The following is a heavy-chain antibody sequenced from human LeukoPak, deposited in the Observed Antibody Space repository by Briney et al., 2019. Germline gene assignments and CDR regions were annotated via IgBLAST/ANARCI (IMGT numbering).Heavy chain of an antibody. CDR1: GGSISSSSYY. CDR3: ARDPARLGDAFDI. CDR2: IYHSGST. V-gene: IGHV4-39*07. J-gene: IGHJ3*02. Sequence: SETLSLTCTVSGGSISSSSYYWGWIRQPPGKGLEWIGSIYHSGSTYYNPSLKSRVTISVDTSKNQFSLKLSSVTAADTAVYYCARDPARLGDAFDIWGQGTMVTVSS. D-gene: IGHD6-6*01.